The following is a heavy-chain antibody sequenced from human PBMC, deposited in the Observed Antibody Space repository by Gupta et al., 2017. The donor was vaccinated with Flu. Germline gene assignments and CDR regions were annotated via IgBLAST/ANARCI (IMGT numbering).Heavy chain of an antibody. CDR1: GGTINTNDFY. CDR3: ARLPSTYYYFDY. J-gene: IGHJ4*01. CDR2: FYGRHNT. V-gene: IGHV4-39*01. Sequence: QVQLQQSGPGLVRPSATLSLTRTVSGGTINTNDFYWGWIRQPPGKGLEWIGNFYGRHNTNYNATLKGRVTIFTDTSKNQVYLNLTSVTAADTAVYYCARLPSTYYYFDYGGQGILVAVSS. D-gene: IGHD2/OR15-2a*01.